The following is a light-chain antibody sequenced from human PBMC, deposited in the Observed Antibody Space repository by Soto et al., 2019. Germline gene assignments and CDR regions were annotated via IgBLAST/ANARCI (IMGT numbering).Light chain of an antibody. CDR2: EVS. Sequence: QSALTQPASVSGSPGQSITISCIGTSSDVGGYNYVSWYQQHPGKAPKLMIYEVSNRPSGVSNRFSGSKSGNTASLTISGLQADDEADYYCSSYTSSSTPYVFGPGTQLTVL. J-gene: IGLJ1*01. CDR3: SSYTSSSTPYV. CDR1: SSDVGGYNY. V-gene: IGLV2-14*01.